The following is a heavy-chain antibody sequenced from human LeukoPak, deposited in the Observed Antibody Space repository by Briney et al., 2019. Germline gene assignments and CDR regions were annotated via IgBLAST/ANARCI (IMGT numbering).Heavy chain of an antibody. Sequence: GGSLRLSCAASGFTFSSYAMSWVRQAPGKGLEWVSAISSSSSYIYYAGSVMGRFTISRDNTKNSLYLQMNSLRAEDTAVYYCAGGVTTGDYWGQGTLVTVSS. CDR2: ISSSSSYI. CDR3: AGGVTTGDY. J-gene: IGHJ4*02. D-gene: IGHD4-17*01. CDR1: GFTFSSYA. V-gene: IGHV3-21*01.